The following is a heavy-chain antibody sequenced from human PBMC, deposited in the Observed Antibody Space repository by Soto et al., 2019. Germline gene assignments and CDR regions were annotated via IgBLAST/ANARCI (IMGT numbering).Heavy chain of an antibody. J-gene: IGHJ5*02. Sequence: NLLESGGGLVKPGGSLRLSCEGSGFLFSQYYMSWIRQGPEKRLELVAYISSNSTAFYYADSVKGRFTVSKDDAKKSVFLQMTSVTSDDTATYYCATGDWSRTNNFDTWGQGTQVIVSA. D-gene: IGHD2-2*01. V-gene: IGHV3-11*01. CDR2: ISSNSTAF. CDR3: ATGDWSRTNNFDT. CDR1: GFLFSQYY.